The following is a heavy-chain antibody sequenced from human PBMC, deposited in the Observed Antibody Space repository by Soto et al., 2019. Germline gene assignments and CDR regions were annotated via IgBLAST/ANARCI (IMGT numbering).Heavy chain of an antibody. CDR2: ITSTGGTI. J-gene: IGHJ4*02. CDR1: GFTVTNYD. Sequence: EVPLVESGGGVVQPGGSLRLSCAASGFTVTNYDMVWVRQAPGKGLEWVSFITSTGGTINYVDAVKGRFTISKDNAKNSLNLQMNSLRDEDTAVYYCARSLGGGHWDYWGPGTLVTVSS. D-gene: IGHD3-16*01. V-gene: IGHV3-48*02. CDR3: ARSLGGGHWDY.